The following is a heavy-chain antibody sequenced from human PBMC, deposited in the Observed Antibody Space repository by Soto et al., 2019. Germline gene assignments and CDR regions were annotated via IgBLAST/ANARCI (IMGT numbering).Heavy chain of an antibody. CDR2: INSGGST. CDR1: GFTVSSNY. Sequence: EVQLVETGGGLIQPGGSLRLSCAASGFTVSSNYMKWVRQAPGKGLEWVSVINSGGSTFYADSVKGRFTISRDNSKNTLYLQMNSLRAEDTAVYYCARRETSGSFWPWGQGTLVTVSS. D-gene: IGHD3-22*01. CDR3: ARRETSGSFWP. V-gene: IGHV3-53*02. J-gene: IGHJ5*02.